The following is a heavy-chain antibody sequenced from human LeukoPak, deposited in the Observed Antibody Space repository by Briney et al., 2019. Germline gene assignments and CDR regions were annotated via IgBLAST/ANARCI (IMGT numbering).Heavy chain of an antibody. J-gene: IGHJ6*03. CDR3: ARVAGYCSSTSCFVGYYYYMDV. CDR2: IYTSGST. Sequence: SETLSLTCTVSGGSISSYYWSWIRQPAGKGLEWIGRIYTSGSTNYNPSLKSRVTMSVDTSKNQFSLKLSSVTAADTAVYYCARVAGYCSSTSCFVGYYYYMDVWGKGTTVTVSS. CDR1: GGSISSYY. D-gene: IGHD2-2*01. V-gene: IGHV4-4*07.